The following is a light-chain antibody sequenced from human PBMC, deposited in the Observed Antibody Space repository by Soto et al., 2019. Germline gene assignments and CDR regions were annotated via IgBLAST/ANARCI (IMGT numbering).Light chain of an antibody. Sequence: TQSPSTLSASVGDRVTITCRASQSISSWLAWYQQKPGQAPRLLIYGASSRATGIPDRFSGSGSGTDFTLTISRLEPEDFAVYYCQQNGSSPPKFGQGTKVDIK. CDR2: GAS. J-gene: IGKJ1*01. CDR3: QQNGSSPPK. CDR1: QSISSW. V-gene: IGKV3-20*01.